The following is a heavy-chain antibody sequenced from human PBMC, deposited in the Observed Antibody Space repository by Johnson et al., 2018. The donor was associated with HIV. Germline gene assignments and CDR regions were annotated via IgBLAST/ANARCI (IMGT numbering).Heavy chain of an antibody. J-gene: IGHJ3*01. V-gene: IGHV3-30*04. CDR2: ISYDGSDK. CDR1: GFTFSSYA. D-gene: IGHD2-21*01. Sequence: QVQLVESGGGVVQPGRSLRLSCAASGFTFSSYAMHWVRQAPGKGLAWVAAISYDGSDKYYADPVRGRFTISRDNATYTVGLQMNSRRVEDTAVYYGAKVDCGGDTCAGYDPFDLWGQGTLVTVSS. CDR3: AKVDCGGDTCAGYDPFDL.